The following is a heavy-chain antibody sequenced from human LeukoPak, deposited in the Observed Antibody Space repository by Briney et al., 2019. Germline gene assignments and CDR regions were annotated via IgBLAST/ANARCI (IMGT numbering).Heavy chain of an antibody. CDR2: ISSSSSYI. CDR3: ARDYAVAAPGGWFDP. J-gene: IGHJ5*02. CDR1: GFTVSSNY. V-gene: IGHV3-21*01. Sequence: GGSLRLSCAASGFTVSSNYMSWVRQAPGKGLEWVSSISSSSSYIYYADSVKGRFTISRDNAKNSLYLQMNSLRAEDTAVYYCARDYAVAAPGGWFDPWGQGTLVTVSS. D-gene: IGHD6-19*01.